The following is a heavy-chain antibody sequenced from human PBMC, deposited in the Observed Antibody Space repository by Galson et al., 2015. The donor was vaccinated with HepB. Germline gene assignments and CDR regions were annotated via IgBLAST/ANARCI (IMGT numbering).Heavy chain of an antibody. J-gene: IGHJ6*02. Sequence: SLRLSCAASGFTFSDYYMSWIRQAPGKGLEWVSYISSRGSTIYYADSVKGRFTISRDNAKNSLYLQMNSLRAEDTAVYYCARDLPPSNYYYYGMDVWGQGTTVTVSS. CDR2: ISSRGSTI. CDR3: ARDLPPSNYYYYGMDV. V-gene: IGHV3-11*01. CDR1: GFTFSDYY.